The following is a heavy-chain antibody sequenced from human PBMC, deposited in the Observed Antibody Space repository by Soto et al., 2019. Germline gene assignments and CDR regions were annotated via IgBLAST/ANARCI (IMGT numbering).Heavy chain of an antibody. CDR2: ISRDGNNK. Sequence: QVQLVESGGGVVQPGRSLRLSCETSGFTFRFFDMHWVRQAPGKGLEWVAMISRDGNNKHYGDSVKGRFSISRDNSKNTLYLQMNRLGDDDTAIYYCAKDAYTPFRTTAHDSGGLDHWGRGTLVTVSS. J-gene: IGHJ4*02. V-gene: IGHV3-30*18. CDR1: GFTFRFFD. D-gene: IGHD4-4*01. CDR3: AKDAYTPFRTTAHDSGGLDH.